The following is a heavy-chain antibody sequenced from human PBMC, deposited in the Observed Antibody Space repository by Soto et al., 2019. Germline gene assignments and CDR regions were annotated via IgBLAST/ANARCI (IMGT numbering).Heavy chain of an antibody. D-gene: IGHD3-10*01. CDR1: GGSFSGYY. CDR2: INHSGST. Sequence: SETLSLPCAVYGGSFSGYYWSWIRQPPGKGLEWIGEINHSGSTNYNPSLKSRVTISVDTSKNQFSLKLSSVTAADTAVYYCARALTITMVRGVIDYWGQGTLVTVSS. CDR3: ARALTITMVRGVIDY. V-gene: IGHV4-34*01. J-gene: IGHJ4*02.